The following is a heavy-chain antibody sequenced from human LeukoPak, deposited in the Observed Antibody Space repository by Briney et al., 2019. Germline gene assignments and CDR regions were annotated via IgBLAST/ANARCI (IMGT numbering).Heavy chain of an antibody. CDR2: ISSRADNT. CDR1: GFTFSSFG. J-gene: IGHJ1*01. V-gene: IGHV3-23*01. CDR3: AKRPPSLDAEYFQH. Sequence: GGSLRLSCATSGFTFSSFGMSWVRQTPGKGLEWVSAISSRADNTWYADSVKGRLTISRDNDKNMLYLQINSLRVEDTAVYYCAKRPPSLDAEYFQHWGQGTLVIVSS.